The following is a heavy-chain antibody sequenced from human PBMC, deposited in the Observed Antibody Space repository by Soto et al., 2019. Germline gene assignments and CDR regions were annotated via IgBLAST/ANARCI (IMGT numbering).Heavy chain of an antibody. CDR2: INHSGST. Sequence: QVQLQQWGAGLLKPSETLSLTCAVYGGSFSGYYWSWIRQPPGKGLEWIGEINHSGSTNCNPSLKSRVTISVDTSKNQFSLKLRSVTDADTAVYYCARGPLAYCGGDCYPYWYFDLWGRGTLVTVSS. CDR1: GGSFSGYY. CDR3: ARGPLAYCGGDCYPYWYFDL. V-gene: IGHV4-34*01. D-gene: IGHD2-21*02. J-gene: IGHJ2*01.